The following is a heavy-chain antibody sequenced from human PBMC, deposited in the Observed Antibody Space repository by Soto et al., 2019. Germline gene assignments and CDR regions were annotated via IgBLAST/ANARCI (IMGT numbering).Heavy chain of an antibody. Sequence: QVQLVQSGAEVKKPGASVKVSCKASGYTFTSYAMHWVRQAPGQRLEWMGWINVGNGKTEYPQKFQGTVIITRDTSASTAYMQLSSLRSEDAALYYCARGRGLEPTGPFDYWGQGTLVTVSS. D-gene: IGHD1-1*01. CDR1: GYTFTSYA. V-gene: IGHV1-3*01. J-gene: IGHJ4*02. CDR3: ARGRGLEPTGPFDY. CDR2: INVGNGKT.